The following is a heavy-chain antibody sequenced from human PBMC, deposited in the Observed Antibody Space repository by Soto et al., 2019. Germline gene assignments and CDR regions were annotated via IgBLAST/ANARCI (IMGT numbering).Heavy chain of an antibody. CDR2: VYYSGNT. CDR3: ACPHGRSAFYYLDY. J-gene: IGHJ4*02. Sequence: SETLSLTCSIFGGSVSDYSYYCGWIRQPPGKGLEWIGSVYYSGNTYYNPSLKSRATMSLDTSKNYFSLRLGSVTAADTAMYYCACPHGRSAFYYLDYWGPGTQVTAPQ. CDR1: GGSVSDYSYY. V-gene: IGHV4-39*01.